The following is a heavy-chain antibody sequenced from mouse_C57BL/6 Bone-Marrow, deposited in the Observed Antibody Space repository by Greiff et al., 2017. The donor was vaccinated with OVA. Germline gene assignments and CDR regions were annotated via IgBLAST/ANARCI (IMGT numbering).Heavy chain of an antibody. CDR2: ISAGGSYT. J-gene: IGHJ2*01. V-gene: IGHV5-4*03. Sequence: DVMLVESGGGLVKPGGSLKLSCAASGFTFSSYAMSWVRQTPDKRLEWVATISAGGSYTYYPDNVKGRFTISRDNAKNNLYLQMSHLKSEDTAMYYCARIYDGYYDFDYWGQGTTLTVSS. CDR3: ARIYDGYYDFDY. CDR1: GFTFSSYA. D-gene: IGHD2-3*01.